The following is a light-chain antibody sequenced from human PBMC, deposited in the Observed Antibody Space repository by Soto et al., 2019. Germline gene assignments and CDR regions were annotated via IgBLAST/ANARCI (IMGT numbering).Light chain of an antibody. CDR1: QDVGIN. CDR3: QQYDNWPWT. CDR2: GAS. J-gene: IGKJ1*01. Sequence: EIVLTQSPATLSLSPGQRATLSCRASQDVGINLAWYQQKPGQAPRLLIYGASTRATGFPARFSGSGSGADFTLTISSLQSEDFAVYYCQQYDNWPWTFGQGTKVDIK. V-gene: IGKV3-15*01.